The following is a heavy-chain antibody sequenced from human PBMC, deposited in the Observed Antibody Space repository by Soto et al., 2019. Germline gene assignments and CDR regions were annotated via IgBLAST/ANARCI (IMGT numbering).Heavy chain of an antibody. J-gene: IGHJ4*02. Sequence: SETLSLTCTVSGDSISSYYWSWIRQPPGKGLEWIGYIHYSGSTNYNPSLKSRVTISVDTSKNQFSLRLSSVTAADTAVYYCARHETLHGDYDHWGQGTLVTVSS. V-gene: IGHV4-59*08. CDR3: ARHETLHGDYDH. CDR2: IHYSGST. CDR1: GDSISSYY. D-gene: IGHD4-17*01.